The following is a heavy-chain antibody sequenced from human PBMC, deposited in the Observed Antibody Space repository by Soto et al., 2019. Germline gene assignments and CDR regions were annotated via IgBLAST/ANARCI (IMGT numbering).Heavy chain of an antibody. CDR3: SRGRGYSGDDHYYCFDMGV. CDR2: SIPIFGTA. J-gene: IGHJ6*02. D-gene: IGHD5-12*01. Sequence: QVQLVQSGAEVKKPASSVKVSCKASGGTFNNYPITWVRQAPGEGLEWMGGSIPIFGTANYAQNFPGRVTISVYESTSTAYMELSSLRSEDTAVYYCSRGRGYSGDDHYYCFDMGVWCQVTTVTVSS. V-gene: IGHV1-69*01. CDR1: GGTFNNYP.